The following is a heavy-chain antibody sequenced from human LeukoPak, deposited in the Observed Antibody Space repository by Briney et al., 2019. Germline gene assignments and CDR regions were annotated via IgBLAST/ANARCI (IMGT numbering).Heavy chain of an antibody. J-gene: IGHJ4*02. D-gene: IGHD3-10*01. Sequence: SETLSLTCTVSGGSISSYHWSWIRQPAGKGLEWIGRIYTSGSTNYNPSLKSRVTMSVDTSKNQFSLKLSSVTAADTAVYYCARDPGSMVRGVTTYFDYWGQGTLVTVSS. V-gene: IGHV4-4*07. CDR2: IYTSGST. CDR3: ARDPGSMVRGVTTYFDY. CDR1: GGSISSYH.